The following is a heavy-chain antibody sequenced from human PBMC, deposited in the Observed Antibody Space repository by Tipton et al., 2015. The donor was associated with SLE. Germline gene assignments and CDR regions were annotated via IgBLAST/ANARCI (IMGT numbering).Heavy chain of an antibody. D-gene: IGHD1-26*01. V-gene: IGHV4-4*07. CDR1: GGSISSSY. J-gene: IGHJ2*01. Sequence: TLSLTCTVSGGSISSSYWTWVRQPAGTGLEGIGRMYPSGTTNYNPSLKSRVTMSVDTSKNQFSLKMNSVTAADTAVYYCARARGSYQGYWYFDLWGRGTLVTVSS. CDR3: ARARGSYQGYWYFDL. CDR2: MYPSGTT.